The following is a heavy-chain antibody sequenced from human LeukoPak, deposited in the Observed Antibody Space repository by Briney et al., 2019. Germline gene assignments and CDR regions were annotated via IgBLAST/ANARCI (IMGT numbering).Heavy chain of an antibody. CDR2: IYYSGST. Sequence: SETLSLTCTVSGGSISSYYWSWIRQPPGKGLEWIGYIYYSGSTNYNPSLKSRVTISVDTSKNQFSLKLSSVTAADTAVYYCARTSGSYYVLDYWGQGTLVTVSS. V-gene: IGHV4-59*01. CDR3: ARTSGSYYVLDY. J-gene: IGHJ4*02. D-gene: IGHD1-26*01. CDR1: GGSISSYY.